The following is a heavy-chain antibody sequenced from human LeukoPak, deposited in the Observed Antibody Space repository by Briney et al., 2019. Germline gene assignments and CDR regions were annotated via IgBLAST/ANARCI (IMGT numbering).Heavy chain of an antibody. D-gene: IGHD6-19*01. CDR2: FDPEDGET. J-gene: IGHJ3*02. V-gene: IGHV1-24*01. Sequence: ASVKVPCKVSGYTLTELSMHWVRQAPGKGLEWMGGFDPEDGETIYAQKFQGRVTMTEDTSTDTAYMELSSLRSEDTAVYYCATEGSGWYLEDAFDIWGQGTMVTVSS. CDR1: GYTLTELS. CDR3: ATEGSGWYLEDAFDI.